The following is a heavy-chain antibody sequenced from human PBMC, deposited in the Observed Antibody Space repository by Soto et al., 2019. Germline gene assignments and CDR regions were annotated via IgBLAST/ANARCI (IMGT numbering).Heavy chain of an antibody. D-gene: IGHD2-21*01. Sequence: QVQLVESGGGVVQPGRSLRLSCAASGFTFSSYAMHWVRQALGKGLEWVAVISYDGSNKYYADSVKGRFTISRDNSKNTLYLQMNSLRAEDTAVYYCARAVLGSYYYYYGMDVWGQGTTVTVSS. CDR2: ISYDGSNK. CDR3: ARAVLGSYYYYYGMDV. J-gene: IGHJ6*02. V-gene: IGHV3-30-3*01. CDR1: GFTFSSYA.